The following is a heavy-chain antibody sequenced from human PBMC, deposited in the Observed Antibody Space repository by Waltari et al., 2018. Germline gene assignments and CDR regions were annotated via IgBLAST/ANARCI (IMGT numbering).Heavy chain of an antibody. CDR2: VYHSGST. J-gene: IGHJ4*02. CDR3: ARGEMVVTNFDY. Sequence: QVQLQESGPGMVKPSETLSLTCVVSGSSISSGYYWGWIRRPPGKGLEWIGRVYHSGSTYYNPSLKSRVTISVDTSKSHFSLKLSSVTAADTAVYYCARGEMVVTNFDYWGQGTLVTVSS. V-gene: IGHV4-38-2*01. CDR1: GSSISSGYY. D-gene: IGHD2-21*02.